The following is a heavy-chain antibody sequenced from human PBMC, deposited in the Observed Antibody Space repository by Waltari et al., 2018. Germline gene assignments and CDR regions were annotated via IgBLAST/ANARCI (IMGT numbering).Heavy chain of an antibody. D-gene: IGHD6-19*01. V-gene: IGHV3-48*04. J-gene: IGHJ4*02. Sequence: EVQLVESGGGLVLPGGSLRLSCAASGFTFSTYGMHWVRQAPGKGLEWTSYISSSSSVIYYVDSVKGRFTISRDNAKNSLYMQVDSLRAEDTAVYYCARDSGGWYLDYWGQGSLVTVSS. CDR3: ARDSGGWYLDY. CDR1: GFTFSTYG. CDR2: ISSSSSVI.